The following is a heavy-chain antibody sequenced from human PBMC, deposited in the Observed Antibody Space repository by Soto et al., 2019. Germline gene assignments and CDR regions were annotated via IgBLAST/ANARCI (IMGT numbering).Heavy chain of an antibody. D-gene: IGHD3-16*02. CDR2: IFSNDEK. J-gene: IGHJ4*02. Sequence: KESGPVLVKPTETLTLTCTVSGFSLSNARMGVSWIRQPPGKALEWLAHIFSNDEKSYSTSLKSRLTISKDTSKSQVVLTMTNMDPVDTATYYCARATYDYVWGSYRYRAFDYWGQGTLVTVSS. CDR3: ARATYDYVWGSYRYRAFDY. V-gene: IGHV2-26*01. CDR1: GFSLSNARMG.